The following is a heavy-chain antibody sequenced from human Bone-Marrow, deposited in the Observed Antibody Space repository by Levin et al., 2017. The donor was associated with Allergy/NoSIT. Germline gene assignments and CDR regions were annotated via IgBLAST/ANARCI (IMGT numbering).Heavy chain of an antibody. CDR3: ARDPLYSYGLNPSLDY. D-gene: IGHD5-18*01. Sequence: GESLKISCAASGFTFSSYGMHWVRQAPGKGLEWVAVIWYDGSNKYYADSVKGRFTISRDNSKNTLYLQMNSLRAEDTAVYYCARDPLYSYGLNPSLDYWGQGTLVTVSS. CDR1: GFTFSSYG. J-gene: IGHJ4*02. V-gene: IGHV3-33*01. CDR2: IWYDGSNK.